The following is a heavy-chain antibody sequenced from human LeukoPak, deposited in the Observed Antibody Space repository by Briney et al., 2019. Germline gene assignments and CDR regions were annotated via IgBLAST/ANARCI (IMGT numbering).Heavy chain of an antibody. V-gene: IGHV4-4*09. CDR2: IYTSGST. CDR3: ARLGCSSTSCYNYFDY. CDR1: GGSISSYY. Sequence: SETLSLTCTVSGGSISSYYWSWIRQPPGKGLEWIGYIYTSGSTNYNPSLKSRVTISVDTSKNQFSLKLSSVTAADTAVYYCARLGCSSTSCYNYFDYWGQGTLVTVSS. J-gene: IGHJ4*02. D-gene: IGHD2-2*02.